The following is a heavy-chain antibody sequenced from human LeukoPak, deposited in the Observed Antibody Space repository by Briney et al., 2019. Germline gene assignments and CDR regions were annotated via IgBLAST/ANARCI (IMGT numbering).Heavy chain of an antibody. CDR2: IIPIFGTA. CDR1: GGTFTSYA. V-gene: IGHV1-69*13. J-gene: IGHJ6*02. Sequence: SVKVSCKASGGTFTSYAISWVRQAPGQGLEWMGGIIPIFGTANYAQKFQGRVTITADESTSTAYMELSSLRSEDTAVYYCARGSMVRGVIWAQLYHYGMDVWGQGTTVTVSS. CDR3: ARGSMVRGVIWAQLYHYGMDV. D-gene: IGHD3-10*01.